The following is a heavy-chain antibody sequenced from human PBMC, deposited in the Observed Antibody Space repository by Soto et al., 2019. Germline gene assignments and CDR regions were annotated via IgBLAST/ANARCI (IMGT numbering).Heavy chain of an antibody. CDR3: ARESHEILTGPPWVWYFDL. D-gene: IGHD3-9*01. CDR1: GGSFSGDY. V-gene: IGHV4-34*01. CDR2: INDGGSI. J-gene: IGHJ2*01. Sequence: QVQLQQWGAGPLRPLETLSLTCGVSGGSFSGDYWAWIRQSPGKGLEWIGEINDGGSINYNPSLKSQVSISVDTSNNHYSLNLRSVNAADTAVYYCARESHEILTGPPWVWYFDLWGRGTLVTVSS.